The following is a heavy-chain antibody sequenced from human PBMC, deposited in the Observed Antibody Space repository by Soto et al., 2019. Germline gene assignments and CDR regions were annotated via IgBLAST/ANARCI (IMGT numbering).Heavy chain of an antibody. CDR3: ARSRGGDGYNPLDY. D-gene: IGHD2-21*01. CDR2: ISYDGSNT. J-gene: IGHJ4*02. CDR1: GFPFSSYA. Sequence: QVQLVDSGGGVVQPGRSLRLSCAASGFPFSSYAIHWVRQAPGKGREWVAFISYDGSNTYYADSVRGRFSVSRDNSNKTLDLQMNSLRAEDTAVYYCARSRGGDGYNPLDYWGQGTLVTVSS. V-gene: IGHV3-30-3*01.